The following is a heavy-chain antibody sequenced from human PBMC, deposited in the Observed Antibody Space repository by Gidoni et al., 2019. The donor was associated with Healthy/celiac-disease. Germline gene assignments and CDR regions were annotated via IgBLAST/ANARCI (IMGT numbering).Heavy chain of an antibody. CDR1: VFTFDDYA. CDR3: AKDRYYDSSGPKALDY. J-gene: IGHJ4*02. CDR2: ISWNSGSV. D-gene: IGHD3-22*01. Sequence: EVQLVESGGGLVQPGRSLRLFCAASVFTFDDYAMHCARQAPGKGLEWVAGISWNSGSVGYADSVKGRFTISRDNAKNSLYLQMNSLRAEDAALYYCAKDRYYDSSGPKALDYWGQGTLVTVSS. V-gene: IGHV3-9*01.